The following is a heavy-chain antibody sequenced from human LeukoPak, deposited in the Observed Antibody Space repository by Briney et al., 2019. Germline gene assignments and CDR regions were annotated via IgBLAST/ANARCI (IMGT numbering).Heavy chain of an antibody. V-gene: IGHV3-21*04. CDR3: AKAHAGYSSGWDAFDI. CDR2: ISSSSSYI. Sequence: GGSLRLSCAASGFTFSSYSMTWVRQAPGKGLEWVSSISSSSSYIYYADSVKGRFTISRDNSKNTLYLQMNSLRAEDTAVYYCAKAHAGYSSGWDAFDIWGQGTMVTVSS. D-gene: IGHD6-19*01. J-gene: IGHJ3*02. CDR1: GFTFSSYS.